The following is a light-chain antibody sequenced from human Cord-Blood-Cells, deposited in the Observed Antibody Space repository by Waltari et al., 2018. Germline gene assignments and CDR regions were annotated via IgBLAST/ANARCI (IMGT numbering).Light chain of an antibody. CDR3: QQYNNWART. Sequence: EIVMTQSPATLSVSPGDRATLTCRASQSVSSNLAWYQQKPGQAPRLLIYGASTRDTGTLARFSSRESGTEYTLTISSLQSEDFAGYYCQQYNNWARTFGQGTKVEIK. V-gene: IGKV3-15*01. CDR1: QSVSSN. CDR2: GAS. J-gene: IGKJ1*01.